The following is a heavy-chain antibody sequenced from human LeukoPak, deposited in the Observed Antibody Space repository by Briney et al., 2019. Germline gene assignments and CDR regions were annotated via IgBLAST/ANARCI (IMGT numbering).Heavy chain of an antibody. CDR1: GFTFTSSA. CDR2: IVVGSGNT. V-gene: IGHV1-58*02. Sequence: SVTVSCKASGFTFTSSAMQWVRQARGQRLEWIGWIVVGSGNTNYAQKFQERVTITRDMSASTAYMELSSLRSEDTAVYYCAAESKQIRYYYYGMDVWGQGTTVTVSS. J-gene: IGHJ6*02. CDR3: AAESKQIRYYYYGMDV.